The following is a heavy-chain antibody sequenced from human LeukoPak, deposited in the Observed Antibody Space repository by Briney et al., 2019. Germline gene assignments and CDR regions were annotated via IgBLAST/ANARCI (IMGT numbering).Heavy chain of an antibody. V-gene: IGHV4-4*02. Sequence: PSGTLSLTCAVSGGSISSSNWWSWVRQPPGKGLEWIGEIYHSGSTNYNPSLKSRVTISVDKSKNQFSLKLSSVTAADTAVYYCAREYSGYDTEFVDYWGQGTLVTVSS. D-gene: IGHD5-12*01. CDR2: IYHSGST. J-gene: IGHJ4*02. CDR3: AREYSGYDTEFVDY. CDR1: GGSISSSNW.